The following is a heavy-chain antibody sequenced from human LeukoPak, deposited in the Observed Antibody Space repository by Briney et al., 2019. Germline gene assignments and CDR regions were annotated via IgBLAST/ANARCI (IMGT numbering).Heavy chain of an antibody. Sequence: GGSLRLSCAASGFSFSTYDMHWVRQAPGKGLEWVSFISYEGSNDDYADSVKGRFTISRDNSKNTLYLQMNSLRAEDTAMYYCVRGDIVVVPTASYIFDIWGQGTMVTVSS. D-gene: IGHD2-2*01. V-gene: IGHV3-30*04. CDR2: ISYEGSND. CDR1: GFSFSTYD. CDR3: VRGDIVVVPTASYIFDI. J-gene: IGHJ3*02.